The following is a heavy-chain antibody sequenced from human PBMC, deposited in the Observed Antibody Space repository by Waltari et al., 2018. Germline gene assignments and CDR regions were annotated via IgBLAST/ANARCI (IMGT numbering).Heavy chain of an antibody. D-gene: IGHD2-21*02. CDR1: RDAVTEHY. Sequence: LVQSGAEVMKPGASVQVSCKASRDAVTEHYIHWVRQAPGQGLEWMGWVNPNGGGTNDAQRFAGRITVTWDTSISTADMEFSRLTAGDTAVYFCAREYCGGDCRLFDYWGQGTLVTVSS. CDR3: AREYCGGDCRLFDY. CDR2: VNPNGGGT. V-gene: IGHV1-2*02. J-gene: IGHJ4*02.